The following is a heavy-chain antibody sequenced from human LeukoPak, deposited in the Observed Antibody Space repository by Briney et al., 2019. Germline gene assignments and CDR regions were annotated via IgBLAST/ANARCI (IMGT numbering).Heavy chain of an antibody. J-gene: IGHJ4*02. CDR2: ISDSGGYT. D-gene: IGHD3-9*01. CDR1: GFTFSSYA. Sequence: PGGSLRLSCAVSGFTFSSYAMSWVRQAPGKGLEFVSAISDSGGYTYYADSVKGRFTISRDNSKNTLFLQMNSLRAEDTAVYYCAKSASPCTGYYRFDYWGQGALVTVSS. CDR3: AKSASPCTGYYRFDY. V-gene: IGHV3-23*01.